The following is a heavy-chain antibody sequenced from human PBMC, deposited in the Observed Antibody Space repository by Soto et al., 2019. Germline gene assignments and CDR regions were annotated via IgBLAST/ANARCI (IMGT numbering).Heavy chain of an antibody. CDR3: VHPRSTVQIPPT. CDR1: GFTFSMFS. Sequence: GGSVRLSCSASGFTFSMFSMHWVRQAPGKGLEYVSGISSNGDSTYYADSVKGRFTISRDNSKNTLYLQMSSLRAVDTAVYYCVHPRSTVQIPPTWGQGTLVTVSS. CDR2: ISSNGDST. D-gene: IGHD4-17*01. V-gene: IGHV3-64D*06. J-gene: IGHJ5*02.